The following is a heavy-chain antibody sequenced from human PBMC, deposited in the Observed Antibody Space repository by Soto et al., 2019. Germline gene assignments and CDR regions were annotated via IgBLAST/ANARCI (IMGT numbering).Heavy chain of an antibody. CDR3: ARGRRYYGSGSYHLDY. Sequence: WETRSLTCAVYVRSFSGYYWSGIRQPPGKGMEWIGEINHSGSTNYNPSLKSRVTISVDTSKNQFSLKLSSVTAADTAVYYCARGRRYYGSGSYHLDYWGQGTMVTVSS. V-gene: IGHV4-34*01. D-gene: IGHD3-10*01. J-gene: IGHJ4*02. CDR1: VRSFSGYY. CDR2: INHSGST.